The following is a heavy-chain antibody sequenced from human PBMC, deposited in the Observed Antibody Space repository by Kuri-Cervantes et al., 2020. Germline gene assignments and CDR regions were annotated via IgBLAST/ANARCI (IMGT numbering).Heavy chain of an antibody. D-gene: IGHD5-18*01. CDR3: ARVFLGFSGYTMGYSYGFDDY. CDR2: MNPNSGNT. V-gene: IGHV1-8*01. CDR1: GYTFTSYD. J-gene: IGHJ4*02. Sequence: ASVKVSCKASGYTFTSYDINWVRQATGQGLEWMGWMNPNSGNTGYAQKFQGRVTMTRNTSISTAYIELSSLRSEDTAVYYCARVFLGFSGYTMGYSYGFDDYWGQGTLVTVSS.